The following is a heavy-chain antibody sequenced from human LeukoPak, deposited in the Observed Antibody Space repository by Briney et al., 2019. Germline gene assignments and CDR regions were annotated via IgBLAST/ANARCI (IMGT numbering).Heavy chain of an antibody. V-gene: IGHV3-21*01. J-gene: IGHJ3*02. CDR3: ARVRAVVAAKAFDI. CDR2: ISSSGSYI. CDR1: GFTFSTYS. D-gene: IGHD2-15*01. Sequence: PGGSLRLSCSGSGFTFSTYSMNWVRQAPGKGLEWVSSISSSGSYIYYADSLKGRFTISRDNAKNSLYLQMNSLRAEDTAMYYCARVRAVVAAKAFDIWGLGTMVTVSS.